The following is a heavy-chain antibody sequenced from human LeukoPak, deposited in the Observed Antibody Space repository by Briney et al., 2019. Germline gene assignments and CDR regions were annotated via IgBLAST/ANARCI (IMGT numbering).Heavy chain of an antibody. CDR1: GGSISSYY. Sequence: PSETLSLTCTVSGGSISSYYWSWIRQPPGKALEWIGYISYSGSTNYNASLKSRVTISIDTSKNQCSLKLSSVTGADTAVYYCARDRARIGSSAWYDNWFDPWGQGTLVTVSS. D-gene: IGHD6-13*01. CDR3: ARDRARIGSSAWYDNWFDP. CDR2: ISYSGST. J-gene: IGHJ5*02. V-gene: IGHV4-59*01.